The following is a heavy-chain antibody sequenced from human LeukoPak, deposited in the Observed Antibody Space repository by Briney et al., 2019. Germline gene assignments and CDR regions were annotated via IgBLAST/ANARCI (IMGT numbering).Heavy chain of an antibody. CDR2: INWNGGST. J-gene: IGHJ4*02. Sequence: GGSLTLSCAAYGFTFDDYGMRWLRHAPGKGLEWVSGINWNGGSTGYADSVKGRFTISRDNAKNSLYLQMNSLRAEDTALYYCARGEDSPFDYWGQGTLVTVSS. CDR1: GFTFDDYG. D-gene: IGHD3-22*01. CDR3: ARGEDSPFDY. V-gene: IGHV3-20*04.